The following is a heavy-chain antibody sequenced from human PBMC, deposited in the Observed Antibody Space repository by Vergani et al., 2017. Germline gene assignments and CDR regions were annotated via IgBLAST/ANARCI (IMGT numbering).Heavy chain of an antibody. J-gene: IGHJ3*01. CDR2: IYTSGST. Sequence: QVQLQESGPGLVKPSQTLSLTCTVSGGSISSGSYYWSWIRQPAGKGLEWIGRIYTSGSTNYNPSLKSRVTISVDTSKNQFSLKLSSVTAADTAVYYCARATVDAFDFWGQGTMVTVSS. V-gene: IGHV4-61*02. CDR3: ARATVDAFDF. CDR1: GGSISSGSYY. D-gene: IGHD4-17*01.